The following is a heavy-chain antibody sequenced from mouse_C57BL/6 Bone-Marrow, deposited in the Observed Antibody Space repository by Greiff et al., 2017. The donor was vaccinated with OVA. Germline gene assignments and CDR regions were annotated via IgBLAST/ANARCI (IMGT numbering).Heavy chain of an antibody. CDR1: GYAFSSYW. CDR2: IYPGDGDT. V-gene: IGHV1-80*01. Sequence: QVQLQQSGAELVKPGASVKLSCKASGYAFSSYWMHWVKQRPGQGLEWIGQIYPGDGDTNYNGKFKGKATLTADKSSSTAYMQLSSLTSEDSAVYFCAREADLTTGGDYAMDYWGQGTSVTVSS. D-gene: IGHD1-1*01. CDR3: AREADLTTGGDYAMDY. J-gene: IGHJ4*01.